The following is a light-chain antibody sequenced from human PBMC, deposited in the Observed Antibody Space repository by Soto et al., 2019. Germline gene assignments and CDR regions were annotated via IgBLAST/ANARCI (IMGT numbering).Light chain of an antibody. CDR2: DAS. CDR3: QQRSKWPLT. CDR1: QSVSSS. Sequence: EIVLTQSPATLSLSPGERATLSCRASQSVSSSLPWYQQKPAQDPRLLIYDASNRATGIPARFSGSGSGTDFTLPISSLEPEDSAAYYCQQRSKWPLTFGGGTKVEIK. J-gene: IGKJ4*01. V-gene: IGKV3-11*01.